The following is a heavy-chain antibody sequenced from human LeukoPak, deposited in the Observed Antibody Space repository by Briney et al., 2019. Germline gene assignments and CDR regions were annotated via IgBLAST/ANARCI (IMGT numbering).Heavy chain of an antibody. Sequence: ASVKVSCKASGYTFTSYGISWVRQAPGQGLEWMGWISGYNGNTNYAQNLQGRVTMTTDTSTSTVYMELRSLRSDDTAVYYCARCAYPNEEFLQHWGQGTLVTVSS. CDR3: ARCAYPNEEFLQH. D-gene: IGHD3-16*01. V-gene: IGHV1-18*01. J-gene: IGHJ1*01. CDR2: ISGYNGNT. CDR1: GYTFTSYG.